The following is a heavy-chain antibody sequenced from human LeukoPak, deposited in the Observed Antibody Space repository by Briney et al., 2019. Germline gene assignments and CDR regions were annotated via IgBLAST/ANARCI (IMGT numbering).Heavy chain of an antibody. D-gene: IGHD5-24*01. CDR2: ISTSSSYI. CDR3: ASARWLQGGYDY. J-gene: IGHJ4*02. CDR1: GFTFSTYS. V-gene: IGHV3-21*01. Sequence: TGGSLRLSCAASGFTFSTYSMNWVRQAPGKGLEWVSFISTSSSYIYYADSVKGRFTISRDNSKNSLYLQMNSLRAEDTAVYYCASARWLQGGYDYWGQGTLVTVSS.